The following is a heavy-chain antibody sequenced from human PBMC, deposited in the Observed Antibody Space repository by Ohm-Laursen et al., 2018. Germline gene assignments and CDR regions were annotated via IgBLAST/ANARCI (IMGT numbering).Heavy chain of an antibody. J-gene: IGHJ3*02. CDR2: ISNGVGNK. Sequence: SLRLSCAASGFTFSYYGMHWVRQAPGKGLEWMAGISNGVGNKYYADSVKVRFTISRDNSKNTLYLQMNSLRTEDTAVYHCAKWEDGNGFDMWGQGTMVTVSS. CDR1: GFTFSYYG. V-gene: IGHV3-30*18. CDR3: AKWEDGNGFDM. D-gene: IGHD1-26*01.